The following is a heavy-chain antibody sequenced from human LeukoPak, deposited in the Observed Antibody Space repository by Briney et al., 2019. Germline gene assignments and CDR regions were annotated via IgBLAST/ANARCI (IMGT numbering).Heavy chain of an antibody. J-gene: IGHJ6*03. CDR3: ARARRYCSGGSCQTNYYYSYMDV. D-gene: IGHD2-15*01. CDR2: IIPIFGTA. Sequence: GSSVKVSCKASGGTFSSYAISWVRQAPGQGLEWMGGIIPIFGTANYAQKFQGRVTITTDESTSTAHMELSSLRSEDTAVYYCARARRYCSGGSCQTNYYYSYMDVWGKGTTVTVSS. CDR1: GGTFSSYA. V-gene: IGHV1-69*05.